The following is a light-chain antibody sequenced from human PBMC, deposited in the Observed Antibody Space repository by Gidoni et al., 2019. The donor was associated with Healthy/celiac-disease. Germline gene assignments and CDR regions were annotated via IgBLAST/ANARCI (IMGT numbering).Light chain of an antibody. CDR3: QQYGSSPLLT. V-gene: IGKV3-20*01. J-gene: IGKJ4*01. Sequence: EIVLTQSPGTLSLSPGERATISCRASQSVSSSYLAWYQQTPGQAPRLLIYGASSRATGIPDRFSGSGSGTDFPLTISRLEPEDFAVYYCQQYGSSPLLTFGGGTKLEIK. CDR2: GAS. CDR1: QSVSSSY.